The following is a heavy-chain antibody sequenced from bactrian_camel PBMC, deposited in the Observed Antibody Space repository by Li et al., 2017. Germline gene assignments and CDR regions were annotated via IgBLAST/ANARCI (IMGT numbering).Heavy chain of an antibody. D-gene: IGHD1*01. Sequence: QVQLVESGGGLVHPGGSLRLSCVASRYPIRSACMGWFRQSPGKKREGVAAIDRDGTTVYKDSVKGRFTTSRDNAKSTLYLQMNNLSPEDSAMYFCAATSQPFRLLDRLPPRSEYQYWGQGTQVTVS. CDR2: IDRDGTT. J-gene: IGHJ4*01. CDR3: AATSQPFRLLDRLPPRSEYQY. CDR1: RYPIRSAC. V-gene: IGHV3S53*01.